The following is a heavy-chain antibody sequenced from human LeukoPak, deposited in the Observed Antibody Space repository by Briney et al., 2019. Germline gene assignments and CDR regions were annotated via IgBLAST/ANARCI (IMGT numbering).Heavy chain of an antibody. CDR1: GGSISSYY. CDR3: ARVGSRFWSGYYDY. CDR2: IYYSGST. V-gene: IGHV4-59*01. D-gene: IGHD3-3*01. Sequence: SETLSLTCTVSGGSISSYYWSWIRRPPGKGLEWIGYIYYSGSTNYNPSLKSRVTISVDTSKNQFSLKLSSVTAADTAVYYCARVGSRFWSGYYDYWGQGTLVTVSS. J-gene: IGHJ4*02.